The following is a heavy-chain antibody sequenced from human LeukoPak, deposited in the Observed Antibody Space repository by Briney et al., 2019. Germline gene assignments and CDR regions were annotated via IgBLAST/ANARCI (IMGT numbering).Heavy chain of an antibody. V-gene: IGHV3-21*01. Sequence: GGSLRLSCAASGFTFSSYSMNWVRQAPGKGLEWVSSISSSSSYIYYADSVKGRFTISRDNAKNSLYLQMNSLRAEDTAVYYCARELATFIFMDVWGKGTTVTVSS. CDR1: GFTFSSYS. CDR2: ISSSSSYI. CDR3: ARELATFIFMDV. J-gene: IGHJ6*03. D-gene: IGHD2/OR15-2a*01.